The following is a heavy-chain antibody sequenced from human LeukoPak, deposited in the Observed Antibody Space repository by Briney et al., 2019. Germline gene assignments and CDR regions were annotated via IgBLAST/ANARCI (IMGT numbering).Heavy chain of an antibody. J-gene: IGHJ3*02. CDR3: ARGSNSYGISPVAFDI. D-gene: IGHD5-18*01. V-gene: IGHV4-39*07. CDR1: GGSISSSSYY. CDR2: IYYSGST. Sequence: SETLSLTCTVSGGSISSSSYYWGWIRQPPGKGLEWIGSIYYSGSTYYNPSLKSRVTISVDTSKNQFSLKLSSVTAADTAVYYCARGSNSYGISPVAFDIWGQGTMVTVSS.